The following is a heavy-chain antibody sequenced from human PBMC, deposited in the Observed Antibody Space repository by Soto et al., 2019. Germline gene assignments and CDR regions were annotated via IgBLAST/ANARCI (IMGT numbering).Heavy chain of an antibody. CDR3: TRDSGTFGELLFGGDY. CDR2: IRSKAYGGTA. CDR1: GFTFGEYA. J-gene: IGHJ4*02. D-gene: IGHD3-10*01. Sequence: GGSLRLSCTVSGFTFGEYAMSWFRQAPGKGLEWVSFIRSKAYGGTAEYAASVKGRFIISRDDSKSIAYLQMNSLKTEDTAVYYCTRDSGTFGELLFGGDYWGQGTLVTVSS. V-gene: IGHV3-49*03.